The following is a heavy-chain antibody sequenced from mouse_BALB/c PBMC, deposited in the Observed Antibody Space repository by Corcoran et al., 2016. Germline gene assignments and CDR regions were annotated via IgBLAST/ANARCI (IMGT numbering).Heavy chain of an antibody. CDR3: GRSREGNYVVY. Sequence: EVQLQQSGAELVKPGASVKLSCTASGFNIKDTYMHWVKQRPEQGLEWIGRIDPANGNTKYDPTFQGKATMTADTSSNTGYLQLSSLTSEATAGYYCGRSREGNYVVYWGQGTTLTVSS. D-gene: IGHD2-4*01. V-gene: IGHV14-3*02. CDR2: IDPANGNT. CDR1: GFNIKDTY. J-gene: IGHJ2*01.